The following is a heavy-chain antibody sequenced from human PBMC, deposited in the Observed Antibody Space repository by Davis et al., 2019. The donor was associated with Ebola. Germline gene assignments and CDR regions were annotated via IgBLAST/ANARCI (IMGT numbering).Heavy chain of an antibody. D-gene: IGHD6-13*01. J-gene: IGHJ5*02. CDR2: INHSGST. V-gene: IGHV4-34*01. Sequence: PSETLSLTCAVYGGSFSGYYWSWIRQPPGKGLEWIGEINHSGSTNYNPSLKSRVTISVDTSKNQFSLKLSSVTAADTAVYYCARASAGIAAAGTNNWFDPWGQGTLVTVSS. CDR1: GGSFSGYY. CDR3: ARASAGIAAAGTNNWFDP.